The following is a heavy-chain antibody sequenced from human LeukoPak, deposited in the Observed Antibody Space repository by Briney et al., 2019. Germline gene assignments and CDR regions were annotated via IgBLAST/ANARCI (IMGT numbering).Heavy chain of an antibody. J-gene: IGHJ3*02. Sequence: PGGSLRLSCAASGFTFDDYAMHWVRQAPGRGLEWVSLISWDGGSTYYADSVKGRLTISRDNSKNSLYLQMNSLRAEDTALYYCAKDIGTRYNFMGAFDIWGQGTMVTVSS. CDR3: AKDIGTRYNFMGAFDI. V-gene: IGHV3-43D*03. CDR2: ISWDGGST. D-gene: IGHD1-1*01. CDR1: GFTFDDYA.